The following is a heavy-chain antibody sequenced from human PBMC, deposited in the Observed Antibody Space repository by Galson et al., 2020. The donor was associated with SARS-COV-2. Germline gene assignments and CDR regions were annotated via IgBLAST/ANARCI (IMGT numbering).Heavy chain of an antibody. D-gene: IGHD2-8*01. CDR3: ARDIYCTNGVCARPYDAFDI. Sequence: SVKVSCKASGGTFSSYAISWVRQAPGQGLEWMGGIIPILGIANYAQKFQGRVTITADKSTSTAYMELSSLRSEDTAVYYCARDIYCTNGVCARPYDAFDIWGQGTMVTVSS. V-gene: IGHV1-69*10. CDR2: IIPILGIA. CDR1: GGTFSSYA. J-gene: IGHJ3*02.